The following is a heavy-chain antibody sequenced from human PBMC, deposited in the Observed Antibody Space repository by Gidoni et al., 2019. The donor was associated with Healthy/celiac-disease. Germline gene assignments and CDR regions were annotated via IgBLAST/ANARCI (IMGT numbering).Heavy chain of an antibody. D-gene: IGHD3-16*01. CDR3: ARARPGDSFPYYFDY. Sequence: QVQLQQWGAGLLTPSETLSLTCAVYGGSFSGYYWSWIRQPPGKGLEWIGEINHSGSTNYNPSLKIRVTISVDTSKNQFSLKLSSVTAADTAVYYCARARPGDSFPYYFDYWGQGTLVTVSS. CDR1: GGSFSGYY. CDR2: INHSGST. V-gene: IGHV4-34*01. J-gene: IGHJ4*02.